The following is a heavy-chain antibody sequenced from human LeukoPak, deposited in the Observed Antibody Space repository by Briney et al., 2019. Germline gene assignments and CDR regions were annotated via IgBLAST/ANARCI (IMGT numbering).Heavy chain of an antibody. Sequence: GGSLRLSCTASGFTFCDYAMSWVRQAPGKGLEWVGFIRSKAYGGTTEYAASVKGRFTISRDDSKSIAYLQMNSLKTEDTAVYYCTRDADFWSGYLAAGPDYGGQGTLVTVS. D-gene: IGHD3-3*01. J-gene: IGHJ4*02. V-gene: IGHV3-49*04. CDR3: TRDADFWSGYLAAGPDY. CDR1: GFTFCDYA. CDR2: IRSKAYGGTT.